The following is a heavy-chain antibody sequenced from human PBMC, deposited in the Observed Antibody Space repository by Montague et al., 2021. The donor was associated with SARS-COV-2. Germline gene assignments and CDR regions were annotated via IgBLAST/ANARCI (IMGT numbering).Heavy chain of an antibody. Sequence: SETLSLTCTVAGGSISSCYWSWIRQPPGKGLEWIGYINYSGSTNYNPSLKSRVTISVDTSKNQFSLNLSSVTAADTAVCYCARNLVVHYWYGMDVWGQGTTVTVSS. CDR1: GGSISSCY. V-gene: IGHV4-59*01. D-gene: IGHD2-15*01. CDR2: INYSGST. J-gene: IGHJ6*02. CDR3: ARNLVVHYWYGMDV.